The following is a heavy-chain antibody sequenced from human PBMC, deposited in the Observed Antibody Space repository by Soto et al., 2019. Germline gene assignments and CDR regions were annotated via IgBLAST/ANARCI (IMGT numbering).Heavy chain of an antibody. V-gene: IGHV1-3*05. Sequence: QVQLVQSGAEEKKPGASVKVSCKASGYTFTSYAMHWVRQAPGQRLEWMGWINAGNGNTKYSQKFQGRVTITRDTSASTGYVELSSLRSEDTAVYYCAGSFVVVTALDYWGQGTLVTVSS. D-gene: IGHD2-21*02. CDR1: GYTFTSYA. CDR2: INAGNGNT. CDR3: AGSFVVVTALDY. J-gene: IGHJ4*02.